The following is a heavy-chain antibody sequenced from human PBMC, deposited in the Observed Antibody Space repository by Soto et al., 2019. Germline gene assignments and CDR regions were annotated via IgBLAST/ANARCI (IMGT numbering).Heavy chain of an antibody. D-gene: IGHD3-22*01. J-gene: IGHJ4*02. Sequence: ASVKVSCKSSGYTFTSYAMHWVRQAPGQRLEWMGWLNAGNGNTKYSQKFQGRVTITSDTSASTAYMELSSLRSEDTAVYYCARAPHHYYDSSGYFDYWGQGTLVTFSS. CDR2: LNAGNGNT. CDR3: ARAPHHYYDSSGYFDY. CDR1: GYTFTSYA. V-gene: IGHV1-3*01.